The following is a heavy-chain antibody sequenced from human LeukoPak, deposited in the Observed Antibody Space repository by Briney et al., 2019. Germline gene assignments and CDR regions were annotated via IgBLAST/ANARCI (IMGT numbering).Heavy chain of an antibody. J-gene: IGHJ3*02. CDR2: ISKDGSNQ. CDR3: ARDHPTVTDAFDI. Sequence: PGRSLRLSCAASGFTFSSYGMHWVCQAPGKGLEWVAVISKDGSNQYYADSVKGRFTISRDNSKNTLYLQMSSLRGDDTALYYCARDHPTVTDAFDIWGQGTMVTVFS. CDR1: GFTFSSYG. D-gene: IGHD4-17*01. V-gene: IGHV3-30*03.